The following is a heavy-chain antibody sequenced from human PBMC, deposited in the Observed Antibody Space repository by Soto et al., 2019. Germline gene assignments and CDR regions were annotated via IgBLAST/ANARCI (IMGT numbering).Heavy chain of an antibody. D-gene: IGHD6-25*01. CDR3: AHRVGSRGSLDY. CDR2: IYWNDDK. Sequence: QITLKESGPTLVKPTQTLTLTCTFSGFSLSTSGVSVGWIRQPPGKALEWLAFIYWNDDKSYSPSLKSRLTVTKDNSKKQVVLTMTNMDPADTATYYCAHRVGSRGSLDYGGQGTLVTVSS. V-gene: IGHV2-5*01. CDR1: GFSLSTSGVS. J-gene: IGHJ4*02.